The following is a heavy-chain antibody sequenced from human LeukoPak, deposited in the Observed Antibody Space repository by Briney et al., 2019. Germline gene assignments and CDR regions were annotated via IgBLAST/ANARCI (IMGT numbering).Heavy chain of an antibody. Sequence: PSQTLSLTCTVSGGSISSGGYYWSWIRQHPGKGLEWIGYIYYSGSTYYNPSLKSRVTISADTSKNQFSLKLSSVTAADTVVYFCARARSAAGNFDFWGQGTLVTVSS. J-gene: IGHJ4*02. CDR1: GGSISSGGYY. CDR3: ARARSAAGNFDF. D-gene: IGHD6-13*01. CDR2: IYYSGST. V-gene: IGHV4-31*03.